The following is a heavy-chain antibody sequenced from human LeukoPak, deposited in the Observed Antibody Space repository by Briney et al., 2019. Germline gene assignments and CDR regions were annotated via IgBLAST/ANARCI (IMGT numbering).Heavy chain of an antibody. V-gene: IGHV3-11*01. J-gene: IGHJ4*02. CDR3: AKDPGYSSSYYFDY. CDR1: GFTFSDYY. Sequence: GGSLRLSCAASGFTFSDYYMSWIRQAPGKGLEWVSYISSSGSTIYYADSVKGRFTISRDNAKNSLYLQMNSLRAEDTAVYYCAKDPGYSSSYYFDYWGQGTLVTVSS. CDR2: ISSSGSTI. D-gene: IGHD6-13*01.